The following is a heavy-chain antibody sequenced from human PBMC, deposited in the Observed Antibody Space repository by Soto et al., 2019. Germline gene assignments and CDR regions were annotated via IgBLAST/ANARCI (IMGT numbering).Heavy chain of an antibody. CDR1: GFSFSSYA. D-gene: IGHD3-16*02. CDR2: ISGSGDST. J-gene: IGHJ4*02. V-gene: IGHV3-23*01. CDR3: AKDLVTSRDSPT. Sequence: PGGSLRLSCASSGFSFSSYAMNWVRQAPGKGLEWVSVISGSGDSTYYADSVKGRFTISRDNSKNTLYLQMISLRAEDTAVYYCAKDLVTSRDSPTGGKETLVTVPS.